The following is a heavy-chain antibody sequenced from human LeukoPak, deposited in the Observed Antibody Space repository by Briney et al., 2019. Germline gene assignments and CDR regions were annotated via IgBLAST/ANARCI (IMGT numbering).Heavy chain of an antibody. J-gene: IGHJ4*02. Sequence: ASVKVSCKASGYTFSGYYLHWVRQAPGQGVEWMGWINPNSGDTGYAQRFQGRVTMTRDTSIRTIYMEICMELTGLRFDDTALYYCARWDGYSSSPDYWGQGTLVTVSS. CDR2: INPNSGDT. CDR1: GYTFSGYY. D-gene: IGHD6-13*01. CDR3: ARWDGYSSSPDY. V-gene: IGHV1-2*02.